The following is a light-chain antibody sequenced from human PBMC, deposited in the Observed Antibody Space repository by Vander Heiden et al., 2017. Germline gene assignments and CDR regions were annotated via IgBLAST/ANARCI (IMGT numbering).Light chain of an antibody. CDR1: SSDVGADNS. V-gene: IGLV2-14*03. CDR3: SSYTSSRTWV. CDR2: DVS. J-gene: IGLJ3*02. Sequence: HSALTQPSSVSRSSGQSTTIPCTRTSSDVGADNSVTWYRHHRGTAPKLMIYDVSNRPSGVSIRFSGSKSGNTASLTISGLQAEDEADYSCSSYTSSRTWVFGGGTKLTVL.